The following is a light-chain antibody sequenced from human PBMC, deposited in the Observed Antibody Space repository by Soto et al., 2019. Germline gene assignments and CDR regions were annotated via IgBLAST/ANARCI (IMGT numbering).Light chain of an antibody. CDR2: GGS. CDR1: QSVSSNH. Sequence: DIVLTQSPGTLSFSPGERATLYGRASQSVSSNHLAWYQQKPGQAPRLLIYGGSSRATGIPVRFSGSGSETDFTLTITRLEPEDFAMYYCQQYSSSRTFGQGTKVDI. CDR3: QQYSSSRT. V-gene: IGKV3-20*01. J-gene: IGKJ1*01.